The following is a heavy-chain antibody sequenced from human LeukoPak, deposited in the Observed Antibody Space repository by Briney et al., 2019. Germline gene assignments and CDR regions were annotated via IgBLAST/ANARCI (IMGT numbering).Heavy chain of an antibody. CDR3: APIWIGGDWIDP. CDR1: GFTFRSYA. J-gene: IGHJ5*02. V-gene: IGHV3-30*03. D-gene: IGHD3-10*01. CDR2: ISYDGSNK. Sequence: PGGSLRLSCAGSGFTFRSYAMHWVRQAPGQGLEWVAVISYDGSNKYYADSVKGRFTISRDNSKNTLYLQMNSLRAEDTAMYYCAPIWIGGDWIDPWGQGTLVTVSS.